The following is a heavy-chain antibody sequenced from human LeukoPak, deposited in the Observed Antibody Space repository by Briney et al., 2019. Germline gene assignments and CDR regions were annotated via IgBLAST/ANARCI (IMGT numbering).Heavy chain of an antibody. Sequence: GGSLRLSCAASGFTFSDYYMSWIRQAPGKGLEWVSYISSNGSTIYYADSVKGRFTISSDNAKNSLYLQMNSLRAEDTAVYYCARYGVVCASDFWGQGTLVTVSS. V-gene: IGHV3-11*01. CDR1: GFTFSDYY. CDR3: ARYGVVCASDF. D-gene: IGHD2-15*01. J-gene: IGHJ4*02. CDR2: ISSNGSTI.